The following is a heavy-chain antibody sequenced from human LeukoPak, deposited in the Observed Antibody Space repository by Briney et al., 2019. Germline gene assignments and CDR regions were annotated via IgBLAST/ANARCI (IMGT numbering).Heavy chain of an antibody. CDR3: VRHDGMVLPV. CDR1: GFTFGDHS. CDR2: ITSKPYGETS. J-gene: IGHJ4*02. Sequence: PGGSLRLSCTGSGFTFGDHSMSWVRQAPGKGLEWIGFITSKPYGETSHYAASVSGRFTCSRDDSKSIAYLQMNSLKTEDTAVYYCVRHDGMVLPVWGQGTLVTVSS. D-gene: IGHD3-3*01. V-gene: IGHV3-49*04.